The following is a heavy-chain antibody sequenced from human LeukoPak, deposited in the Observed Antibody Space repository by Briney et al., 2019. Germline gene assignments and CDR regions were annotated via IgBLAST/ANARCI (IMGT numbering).Heavy chain of an antibody. D-gene: IGHD3-10*01. CDR1: EYTFTSYS. CDR3: ARNYLS. Sequence: ASVKVSCKASEYTFTSYSLNWVRQAPGQGLEWMGWIHTNTGNPTYAQGSTGHFVFSVDTSVSTAYLQISSLKEEDTAVYYCARNYLSWGQGTLVTVSS. CDR2: IHTNTGNP. J-gene: IGHJ5*02. V-gene: IGHV7-4-1*02.